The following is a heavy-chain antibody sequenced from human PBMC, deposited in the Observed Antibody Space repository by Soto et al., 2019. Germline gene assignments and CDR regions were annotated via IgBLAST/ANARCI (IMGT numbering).Heavy chain of an antibody. CDR2: ISAYNGNT. CDR3: ARGQLGYCSGGSCLTLRFDP. V-gene: IGHV1-18*01. Sequence: QVQLVQSGAEVKKPGASVKVSCKASGYTFTSYGISWVRQAPGQGLEWMGWISAYNGNTNYAQKLQGRVTITRDTSASTAYMELSSLRSEDTAVYYCARGQLGYCSGGSCLTLRFDPWGQGTLVTVSS. D-gene: IGHD2-15*01. CDR1: GYTFTSYG. J-gene: IGHJ5*02.